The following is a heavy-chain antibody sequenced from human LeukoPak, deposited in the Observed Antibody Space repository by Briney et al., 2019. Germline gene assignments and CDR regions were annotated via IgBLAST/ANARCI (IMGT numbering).Heavy chain of an antibody. V-gene: IGHV4-61*01. CDR3: ATLVDATTPLSYYFIGV. D-gene: IGHD4-11*01. Sequence: PSETLSLTCTVSGGSASSGSYYWSWIRQPPGKGLEWVGYIYYSGRTNYSLSLKSRVTISVDTSKNQFSLKLSSVTAADTAVYYCATLVDATTPLSYYFIGVWGKGTTVTVSS. CDR1: GGSASSGSYY. CDR2: IYYSGRT. J-gene: IGHJ6*03.